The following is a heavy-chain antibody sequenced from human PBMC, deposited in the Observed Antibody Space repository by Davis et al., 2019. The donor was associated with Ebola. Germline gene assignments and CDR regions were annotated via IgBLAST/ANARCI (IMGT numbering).Heavy chain of an antibody. CDR2: ISGSGGST. CDR3: ARDGDYAGGGYFDY. V-gene: IGHV3-23*01. J-gene: IGHJ4*02. CDR1: GFTFSSYA. D-gene: IGHD4-17*01. Sequence: GESLKISCAASGFTFSSYAMSWVRQAPGKGLEWVSAISGSGGSTYYADSVKGRFTISRDNSKNSLYLQMNSLRAEDTAVYYCARDGDYAGGGYFDYWGQGTLVTVSS.